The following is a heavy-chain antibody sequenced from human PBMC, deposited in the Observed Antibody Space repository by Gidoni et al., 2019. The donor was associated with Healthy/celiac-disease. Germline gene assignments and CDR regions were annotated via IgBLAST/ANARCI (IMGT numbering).Heavy chain of an antibody. CDR1: GGSFSGYY. CDR3: GRTTVTKAEAFDI. D-gene: IGHD4-17*01. J-gene: IGHJ3*02. Sequence: QVQLQQWGAGLLKPSETLSLTCAVYGGSFSGYYWSWIRQPPGKGLEWIGEINHSGSTNHNPVLKRRVTISVDTSKNQFSLKLSSWTAAETAWYYRGRTTVTKAEAFDIWGQGTMVTVSS. CDR2: INHSGST. V-gene: IGHV4-34*01.